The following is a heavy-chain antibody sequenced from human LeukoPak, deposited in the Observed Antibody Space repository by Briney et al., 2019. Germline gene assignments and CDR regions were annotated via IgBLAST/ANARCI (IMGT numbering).Heavy chain of an antibody. J-gene: IGHJ3*01. CDR3: AKDPNGDYIGAFDF. CDR2: ITGSGDWA. D-gene: IGHD4-17*01. CDR1: GLTFSSYA. Sequence: PGGSLRLSCAASGLTFSSYAMMWLRQAPGQGLEWVSAITGSGDWALYADSVKGRFTISRDNSENTLYLQMSSLRAEDTAVYYCAKDPNGDYIGAFDFWGQGAMVTVSS. V-gene: IGHV3-23*01.